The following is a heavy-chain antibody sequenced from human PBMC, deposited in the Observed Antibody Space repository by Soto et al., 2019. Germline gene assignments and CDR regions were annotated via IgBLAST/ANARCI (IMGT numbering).Heavy chain of an antibody. V-gene: IGHV1-2*02. J-gene: IGHJ5*02. CDR3: ARQGSGSNWLDP. D-gene: IGHD3-10*01. Sequence: GASVKVSCKASGYIFTVYYMHWVRQAPGQGLEWMGWINPNSGGTNYAQKFQGRVTMTRDTSIRTAHMELSRLRSDDTAVYYCARQGSGSNWLDPWGQGTLVTVSS. CDR2: INPNSGGT. CDR1: GYIFTVYY.